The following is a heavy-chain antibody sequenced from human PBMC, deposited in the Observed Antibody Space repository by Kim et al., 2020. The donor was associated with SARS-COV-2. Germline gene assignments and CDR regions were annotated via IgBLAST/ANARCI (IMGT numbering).Heavy chain of an antibody. J-gene: IGHJ4*02. CDR1: GGSFSGYY. V-gene: IGHV4-34*01. CDR2: INHSGST. Sequence: SETLSLTCAVYGGSFSGYYWSWIRQPPGQGLEWIGQINHSGSTNYNPSLKSRVTISVDTSKNQFSLKLSSVTAADTAVYYCARGDTIVVVRSCGQGTLVTVSP. D-gene: IGHD2-2*01. CDR3: ARGDTIVVVRS.